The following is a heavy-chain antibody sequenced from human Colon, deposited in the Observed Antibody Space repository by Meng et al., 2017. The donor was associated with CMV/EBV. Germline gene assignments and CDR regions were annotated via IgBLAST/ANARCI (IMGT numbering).Heavy chain of an antibody. CDR2: IYYSEST. V-gene: IGHV4-61*01. Sequence: ADSGDSLSGSNDYWTWIRQPPGKGLERIGYIYYSESTYYDTSLKSRVTISVDPYKNQFTLKLNSVTAADTAIYYCARMITVGHFDPWGQGALVTVSS. J-gene: IGHJ5*02. CDR1: GDSLSGSNDY. CDR3: ARMITVGHFDP. D-gene: IGHD3-16*01.